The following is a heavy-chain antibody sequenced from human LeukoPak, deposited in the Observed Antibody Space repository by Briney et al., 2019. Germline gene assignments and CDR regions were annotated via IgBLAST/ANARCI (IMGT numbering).Heavy chain of an antibody. CDR1: GYSFTSYW. CDR3: ARHVNIAAAGDNWFDP. CDR2: IYPGDSDT. D-gene: IGHD6-13*01. V-gene: IGHV5-51*01. J-gene: IGHJ5*02. Sequence: GESLKISCKGSGYSFTSYWIGWVRQMPGKGLEWMGIIYPGDSDTRYSPSFQGQVTISADKSISTAYPQWSSLKASDTAMYYCARHVNIAAAGDNWFDPWGQGTLVTVSS.